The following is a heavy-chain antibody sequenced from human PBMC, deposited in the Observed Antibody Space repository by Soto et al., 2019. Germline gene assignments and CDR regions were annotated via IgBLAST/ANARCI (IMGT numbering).Heavy chain of an antibody. Sequence: SETLSLTCAVSGGSISSGGYSWSWIRQPPGKGLEWIGYIYHSGSTYYNPSLKSRVTISVDTSKNQFSLKLSSVTAVDTAVYYCARSAGYSSGWTYFDYWGQGTLVTVS. V-gene: IGHV4-30-2*01. D-gene: IGHD6-19*01. CDR1: GGSISSGGYS. CDR2: IYHSGST. J-gene: IGHJ4*02. CDR3: ARSAGYSSGWTYFDY.